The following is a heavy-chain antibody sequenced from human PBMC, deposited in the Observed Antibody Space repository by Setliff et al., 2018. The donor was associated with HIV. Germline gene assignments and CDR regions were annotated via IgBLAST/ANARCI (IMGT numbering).Heavy chain of an antibody. Sequence: ASETLSLTCSVSGGSINNYYWTWIRQPAGKGLEWIGHITASGGATYNPSVKSRVSISLGSPSSEFSLRLTSVSAADTAVYYCARAVVFASGNFWFDPWGPGALVTVSS. CDR1: GGSINNYY. CDR3: ARAVVFASGNFWFDP. V-gene: IGHV4-4*07. CDR2: ITASGGA. D-gene: IGHD3-3*01. J-gene: IGHJ5*02.